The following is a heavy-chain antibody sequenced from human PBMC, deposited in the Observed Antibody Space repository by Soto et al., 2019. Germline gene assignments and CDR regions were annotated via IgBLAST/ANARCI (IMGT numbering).Heavy chain of an antibody. D-gene: IGHD7-27*01. CDR1: GGSISNHY. Sequence: QVQLQESGPGLVKPSETLSLTCTVSGGSISNHYWSWIRQPPGKGLEWIGYIYYNGNTNYNPSLKSRVTMSVDTSKNQLSLKLSSVTAADTAVYYCTRANWYSEYWGQGTLVTVSS. J-gene: IGHJ4*02. V-gene: IGHV4-59*11. CDR3: TRANWYSEY. CDR2: IYYNGNT.